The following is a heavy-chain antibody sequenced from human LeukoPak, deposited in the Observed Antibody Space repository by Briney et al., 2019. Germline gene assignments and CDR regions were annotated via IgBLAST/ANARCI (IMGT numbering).Heavy chain of an antibody. CDR3: ARARSIKWFDP. CDR2: MNPNSGNT. D-gene: IGHD2-2*03. Sequence: VASVKVSCKASGYTFTSYYMHWVRQATGQGLEWMGWMNPNSGNTGYAQKFQGRVTMTRNTSISTAYMELSSLRSEDTAVYYCARARSIKWFDPWGQGTLVTVSS. CDR1: GYTFTSYY. V-gene: IGHV1-8*02. J-gene: IGHJ5*02.